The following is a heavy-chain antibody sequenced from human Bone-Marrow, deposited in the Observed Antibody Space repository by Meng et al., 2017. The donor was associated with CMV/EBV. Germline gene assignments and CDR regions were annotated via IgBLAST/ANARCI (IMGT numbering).Heavy chain of an antibody. CDR1: GFTFASYA. Sequence: SCKASGFTFASYAMSWVRQAPGKGLEWVSGISSSGGSTYYADSVKGRFTISRDNSRNTLHLQMDSLGAEDTAVYYCAPLPLADRSFYDFWSGSLTPFIADYWGQGTLVTVSS. V-gene: IGHV3-23*01. CDR2: ISSSGGST. CDR3: APLPLADRSFYDFWSGSLTPFIADY. D-gene: IGHD3-3*01. J-gene: IGHJ4*02.